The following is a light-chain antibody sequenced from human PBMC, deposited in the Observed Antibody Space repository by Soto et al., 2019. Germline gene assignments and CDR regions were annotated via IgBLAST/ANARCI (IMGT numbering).Light chain of an antibody. Sequence: QSVLTQPPSASGSPGQSLTISCTGANSDVGRYKFVSWYQQHPGKAPKLIIYEVTQRPSGVPDRFSASKSGNTASLTVSGLQAEDEADYYCSSYAGSKMGVFGTGTMVTLL. CDR2: EVT. CDR3: SSYAGSKMGV. V-gene: IGLV2-8*01. CDR1: NSDVGRYKF. J-gene: IGLJ1*01.